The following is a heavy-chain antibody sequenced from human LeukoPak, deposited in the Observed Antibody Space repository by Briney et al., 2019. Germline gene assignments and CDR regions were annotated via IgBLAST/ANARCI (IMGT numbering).Heavy chain of an antibody. J-gene: IGHJ1*01. CDR3: ARDSNLAASNSNGFFQH. CDR2: IKQDGSEK. V-gene: IGHV3-7*01. CDR1: GFTLSMYW. Sequence: GGSLRLSCAASGFTLSMYWMSWVRPAPGKGLEWLANIKQDGSEKYYGDSVKGRFTISRDNAKNSLDLQMNSMRVEDTAVYYCARDSNLAASNSNGFFQHWGQGALVSVSS. D-gene: IGHD3-3*02.